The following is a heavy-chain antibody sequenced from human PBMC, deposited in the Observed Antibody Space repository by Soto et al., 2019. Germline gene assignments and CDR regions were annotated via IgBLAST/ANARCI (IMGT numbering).Heavy chain of an antibody. Sequence: PSKTLSLPCTVSGGSISSYYWSWIRQPPGKGLEWIGYIYYSGSTNYNPSLKSRVTISVDTSKNQFSLKLSSVTAADTAVYYCSRHVLYYDFQGSGNWCDPRRQGSPVTVSS. V-gene: IGHV4-59*01. D-gene: IGHD3-3*01. CDR1: GGSISSYY. CDR3: SRHVLYYDFQGSGNWCDP. J-gene: IGHJ5*02. CDR2: IYYSGST.